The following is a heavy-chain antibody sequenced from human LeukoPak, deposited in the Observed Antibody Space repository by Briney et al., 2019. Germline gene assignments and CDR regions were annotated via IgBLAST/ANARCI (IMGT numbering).Heavy chain of an antibody. CDR1: GYTFTTYG. J-gene: IGHJ4*02. Sequence: GASVKVSCKASGYTFTTYGISWVRQAPGQGLEWMGWINAYSDNMNYAQKLQDRVTLTTDTSTSTVYMELRSLRSDDTAVYYCARDSRIGRYGHFDYWGQGTLVTVSS. CDR2: INAYSDNM. D-gene: IGHD6-19*01. CDR3: ARDSRIGRYGHFDY. V-gene: IGHV1-18*01.